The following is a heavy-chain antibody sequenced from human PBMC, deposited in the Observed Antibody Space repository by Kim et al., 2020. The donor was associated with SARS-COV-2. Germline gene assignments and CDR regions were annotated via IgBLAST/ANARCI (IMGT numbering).Heavy chain of an antibody. CDR2: IYHSQSP. D-gene: IGHD2-2*01. Sequence: SETLSLTCTVSGGSISSDNFWSWVRQPPGKGLQWIGDIYHSQSPDYNPSLKSRVSISIDTSKNQFSLKLTSVTAADTAVYYCARRPGDAGLFSFDPWGQG. CDR1: GGSISSDNF. J-gene: IGHJ5*02. CDR3: ARRPGDAGLFSFDP. V-gene: IGHV4-4*02.